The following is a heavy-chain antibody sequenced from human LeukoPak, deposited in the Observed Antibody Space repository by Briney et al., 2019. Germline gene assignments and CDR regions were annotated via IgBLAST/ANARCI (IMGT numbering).Heavy chain of an antibody. CDR3: ARDHRYYDSSGYLDY. CDR1: GFTFSSYE. D-gene: IGHD3-22*01. J-gene: IGHJ4*02. V-gene: IGHV3-48*03. Sequence: QPGGSLRLSCAASGFTFSSYEMTWVRQAPGKGLEWVSYISSSGSTIYYADSVKGRFTISRDNAKNSLYLQMNSLRAEDTAVYYCARDHRYYDSSGYLDYWGQGTLVTVSS. CDR2: ISSSGSTI.